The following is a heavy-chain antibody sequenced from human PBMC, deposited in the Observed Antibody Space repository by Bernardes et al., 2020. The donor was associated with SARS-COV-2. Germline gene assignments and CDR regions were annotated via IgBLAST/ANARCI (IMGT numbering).Heavy chain of an antibody. CDR2: IKQDGNEK. CDR1: GFTFSSYW. CDR3: ARDGYQWFGDLILEADGMDV. V-gene: IGHV3-7*01. J-gene: IGHJ6*02. Sequence: GGSLRLSCAASGFTFSSYWMTWVRQAPGKGLEWVANIKQDGNEKYYADSVKGRFTISRDNSKNTLYLQMNSLRAEDTAVYYCARDGYQWFGDLILEADGMDVWGQGTTVTVSS. D-gene: IGHD3-10*01.